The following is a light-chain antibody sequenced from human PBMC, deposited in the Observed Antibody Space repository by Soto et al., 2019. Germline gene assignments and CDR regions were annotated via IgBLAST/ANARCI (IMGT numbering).Light chain of an antibody. CDR3: TSFTTTNIWV. CDR2: EVS. Sequence: QSALTQTASVSGSPGQSLTISCTGTSSDIGIYNYVSWYQQHPGKAPKLVICEVSNRPSGVSSRFSGSKSGNTASLTISGLRAEDEADYYCTSFTTTNIWVFGGGTKLTVL. J-gene: IGLJ3*02. V-gene: IGLV2-14*01. CDR1: SSDIGIYNY.